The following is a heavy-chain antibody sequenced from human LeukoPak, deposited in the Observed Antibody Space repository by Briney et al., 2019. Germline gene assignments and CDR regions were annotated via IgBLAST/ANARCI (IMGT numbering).Heavy chain of an antibody. CDR2: ISGSGVTT. V-gene: IGHV3-23*01. CDR1: GFTFSSYA. Sequence: GGSLRLSCVASGFTFSSYAMAWVRQAPGKGLEWVSAISGSGVTTHNAGSVKGRFSISRDNSKNTLYLQMNSLRAEDTALYYCAKKVVVGATSPYSDFQDWGQGTLVTVSS. J-gene: IGHJ1*01. CDR3: AKKVVVGATSPYSDFQD. D-gene: IGHD1-26*01.